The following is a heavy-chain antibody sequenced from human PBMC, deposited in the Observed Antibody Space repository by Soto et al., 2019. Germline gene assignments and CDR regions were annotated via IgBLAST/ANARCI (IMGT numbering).Heavy chain of an antibody. Sequence: GGSLRLSCAASGFTFSSYAMSWVRQAPGKGLEWVSAISGSGGSTYYADSVKGRFTISRDNSKNTLYLQMNSLRAEDTAVYYCANLNTYYYDSSGVRAEYFQHWGQGTMVTVYS. CDR2: ISGSGGST. V-gene: IGHV3-23*01. D-gene: IGHD3-22*01. CDR3: ANLNTYYYDSSGVRAEYFQH. CDR1: GFTFSSYA. J-gene: IGHJ1*01.